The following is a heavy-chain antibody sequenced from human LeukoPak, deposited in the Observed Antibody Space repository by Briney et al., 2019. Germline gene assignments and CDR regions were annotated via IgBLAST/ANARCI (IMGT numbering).Heavy chain of an antibody. CDR2: IYDNGYT. CDR3: ARVAKARPPANWFDP. J-gene: IGHJ5*02. Sequence: SETLSLTCTVSGDSMHDHFWNWIRQPPGKGLEWIGHIYDNGYTHYTPSLESRVTMSIDTSAKYFSLRLTSVTAADTAVYYCARVAKARPPANWFDPWGQGTLVTVSS. V-gene: IGHV4-59*11. CDR1: GDSMHDHF. D-gene: IGHD1-26*01.